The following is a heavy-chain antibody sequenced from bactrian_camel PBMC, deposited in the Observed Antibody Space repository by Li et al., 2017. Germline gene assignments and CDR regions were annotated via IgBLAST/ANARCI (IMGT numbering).Heavy chain of an antibody. J-gene: IGHJ4*01. V-gene: IGHV3S1*01. D-gene: IGHD2*01. Sequence: HVQLVESGGGLVQPGGSLRLSCAASGFTLSSYRTYWVRQAPGKGLEWVSAINSAGGTTYYADSVKGRFTISIDKSKNMLYLQMNNLKSEDTALYFCATTQYCSGGYCYTHWGQGTQVTVS. CDR2: INSAGGTT. CDR3: ATTQYCSGGYCYTH. CDR1: GFTLSSYR.